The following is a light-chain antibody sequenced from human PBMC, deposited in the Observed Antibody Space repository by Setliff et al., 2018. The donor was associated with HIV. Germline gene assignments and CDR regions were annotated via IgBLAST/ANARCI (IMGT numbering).Light chain of an antibody. V-gene: IGLV2-14*01. CDR1: SSDVGGYNY. Sequence: ALTQPASVSGSPGQSITISCTGTSSDVGGYNYVSWYQQHPGKAPKLMIYEVSNRPSGVSNRFSGSKSGNTASLTISGLQAEDEADYYCSSYTSSSTLVFGTGTKGTVL. CDR2: EVS. CDR3: SSYTSSSTLV. J-gene: IGLJ1*01.